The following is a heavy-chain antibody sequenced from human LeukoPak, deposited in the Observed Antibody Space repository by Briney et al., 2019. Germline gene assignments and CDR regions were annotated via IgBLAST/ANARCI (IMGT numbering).Heavy chain of an antibody. CDR2: IWYDGSNK. CDR1: GFTFSSFG. V-gene: IGHV3-33*01. CDR3: ARLGSSWSFDY. D-gene: IGHD6-13*01. J-gene: IGHJ4*02. Sequence: GRSLRLSCAASGFTFSSFGIYWVRQAPGKGLEWVAVIWYDGSNKYYADSVKGRFTISRDNSQNTLYLQMNSLRAVDTAVYYCARLGSSWSFDYWGQGTLVTVSS.